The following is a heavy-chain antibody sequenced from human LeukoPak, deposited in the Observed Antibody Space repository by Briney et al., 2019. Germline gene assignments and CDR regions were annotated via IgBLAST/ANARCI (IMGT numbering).Heavy chain of an antibody. CDR3: ARDHFQNLDY. CDR1: GFTFSSYA. Sequence: GGSLRLSCAASGFTFSSYAMSWVRQAPGKGLEWVSAISGSGGSTYYADSVKGRFTISRDNAKNSLYLQMNSLRAEDTAVYYCARDHFQNLDYWGQGTLVTVSS. CDR2: ISGSGGST. D-gene: IGHD2/OR15-2a*01. J-gene: IGHJ4*02. V-gene: IGHV3-23*01.